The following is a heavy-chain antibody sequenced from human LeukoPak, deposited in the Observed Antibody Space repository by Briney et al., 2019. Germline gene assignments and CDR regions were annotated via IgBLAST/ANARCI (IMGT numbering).Heavy chain of an antibody. J-gene: IGHJ6*03. V-gene: IGHV1-2*02. CDR3: ARDGIAARPFYYYYYYMDV. Sequence: VASVKVSCKASGYTFTSYDIHWVRQAPGQGLERMGWINPNSGGTNYAQKFQGRVTMTRDTSISTAYMELSRLRSDDTAVYYCARDGIAARPFYYYYYYMDVWGKGTTVTVSS. CDR2: INPNSGGT. CDR1: GYTFTSYD. D-gene: IGHD6-6*01.